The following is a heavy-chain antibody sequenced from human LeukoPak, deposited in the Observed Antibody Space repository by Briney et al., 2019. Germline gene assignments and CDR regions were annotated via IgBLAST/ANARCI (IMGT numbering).Heavy chain of an antibody. CDR3: AKEGPGLPGDYYDILTGYYNDIIYWYFDL. J-gene: IGHJ2*01. V-gene: IGHV3-23*01. CDR2: ISGSGGST. CDR1: GFTFSSYA. D-gene: IGHD3-9*01. Sequence: HAGGSLRLSCAASGFTFSSYAMGWVRQAPGKGLEWVSAISGSGGSTYYTDSVKGRFTISRDNSKNTLYLQMNSLRAEDTAVYYCAKEGPGLPGDYYDILTGYYNDIIYWYFDLWGRGTLVTVSS.